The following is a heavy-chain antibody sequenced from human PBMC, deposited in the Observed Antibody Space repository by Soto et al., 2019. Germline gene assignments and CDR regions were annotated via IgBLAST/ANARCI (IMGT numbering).Heavy chain of an antibody. CDR2: IIPVFGTA. Sequence: SVKVSCKASGGLFSSYAISWVRQAPGQGLEWMGGIIPVFGTAYYAQKFQGRVTITADESTNTAYMELTSLRSEDTAIYYCARGGSGYVWFNEFWGQGSLVTVS. J-gene: IGHJ4*02. D-gene: IGHD3-22*01. CDR3: ARGGSGYVWFNEF. V-gene: IGHV1-69*13. CDR1: GGLFSSYA.